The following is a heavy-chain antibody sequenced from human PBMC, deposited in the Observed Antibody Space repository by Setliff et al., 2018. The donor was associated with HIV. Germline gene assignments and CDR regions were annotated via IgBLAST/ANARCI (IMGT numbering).Heavy chain of an antibody. D-gene: IGHD6-19*01. Sequence: ASVKVSCKASGYTFSSYGISWVRQAPGQGLEWVGWVSNEGDTNYAQKYQDRVTLTTDTATTTAYMELRGLRSDDTAAYYCARDPRYTSVWFRNGGVDFWGQGTLVTVSS. CDR2: VSNEGDT. CDR1: GYTFSSYG. V-gene: IGHV1-18*01. CDR3: ARDPRYTSVWFRNGGVDF. J-gene: IGHJ4*02.